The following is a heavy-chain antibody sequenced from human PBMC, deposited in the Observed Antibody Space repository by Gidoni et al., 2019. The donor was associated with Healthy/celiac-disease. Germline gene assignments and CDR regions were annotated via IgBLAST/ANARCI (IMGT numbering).Heavy chain of an antibody. V-gene: IGHV3-7*01. CDR2: IKQEGSEK. CDR1: AFTFSSYW. J-gene: IGHJ6*02. CDR3: ARDSYGDYVDVVSYGMDV. D-gene: IGHD4-17*01. Sequence: EVQLVASGGGLVQPGGSLRLSCAASAFTFSSYWLSWGRQAPGKGLEWVANIKQEGSEKDYVDSVKGRFTISRDNAKNSLYLQMNSLRAEDTAVYYCARDSYGDYVDVVSYGMDVWGQGTTVTVSS.